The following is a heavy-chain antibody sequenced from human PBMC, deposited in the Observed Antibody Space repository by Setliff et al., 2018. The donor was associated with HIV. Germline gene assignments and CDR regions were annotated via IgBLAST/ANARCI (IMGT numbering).Heavy chain of an antibody. CDR3: ARAPEVVGATRLYYYYMDV. Sequence: PSETLSLTCAVYGGSFSGYYWSWIRQPPGKGLEWIGEINHSGSTNYNMSLWSRVTISLDASRNQFSLELTSVTAADTAVYFCARAPEVVGATRLYYYYMDVWGKGTMVTVS. CDR2: INHSGST. J-gene: IGHJ6*03. CDR1: GGSFSGYY. D-gene: IGHD1-26*01. V-gene: IGHV4-34*01.